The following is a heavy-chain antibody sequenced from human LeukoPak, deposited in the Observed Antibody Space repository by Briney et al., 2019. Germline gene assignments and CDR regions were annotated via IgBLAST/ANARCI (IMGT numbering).Heavy chain of an antibody. CDR2: IYHSGST. CDR3: ARDGRDRPYAFDI. J-gene: IGHJ3*02. V-gene: IGHV4-38-2*02. D-gene: IGHD1-26*01. Sequence: PSETLSLTCTVSGYSISSGYYGGWIRQPPGKGLEWIGSIYHSGSTYYNPSLKSRVTISVDTSKNQFSLKLSSVTAADTAVYYCARDGRDRPYAFDIWGQGTMVTVSS. CDR1: GYSISSGYY.